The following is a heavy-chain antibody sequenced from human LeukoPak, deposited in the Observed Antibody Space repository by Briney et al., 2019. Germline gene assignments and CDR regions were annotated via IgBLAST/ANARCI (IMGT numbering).Heavy chain of an antibody. CDR2: INNNGGNT. D-gene: IGHD6-19*01. CDR3: VKDGGDSGWYYHFDY. CDR1: GFTFRTYA. J-gene: IGHJ4*02. V-gene: IGHV3-64D*06. Sequence: GGSLRLSCSASGFTFRTYAMHWVRQAPGKGLEYVSGINNNGGNTNYVDSVKGRFTISRDNSKNTLYLQMSSLRAEDTAVYYCVKDGGDSGWYYHFDYWGQGTLVTVS.